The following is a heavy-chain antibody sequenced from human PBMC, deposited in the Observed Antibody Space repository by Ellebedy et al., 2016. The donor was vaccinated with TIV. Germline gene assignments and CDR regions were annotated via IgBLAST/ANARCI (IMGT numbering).Heavy chain of an antibody. V-gene: IGHV3-7*03. CDR2: IKQDGSEK. CDR1: GFTFSSYW. Sequence: GESLKISXAASGFTFSSYWMSWVRQAPGKGLEWVANIKQDGSEKYYVDSVKGRFTISRDNAKNSLYLQMNSLRAEDTAVYYCARDTDDSSGYCFDYWGQGTLVTVSS. J-gene: IGHJ4*02. CDR3: ARDTDDSSGYCFDY. D-gene: IGHD3-22*01.